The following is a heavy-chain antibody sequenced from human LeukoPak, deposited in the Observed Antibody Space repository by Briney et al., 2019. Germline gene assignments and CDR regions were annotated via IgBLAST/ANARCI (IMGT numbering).Heavy chain of an antibody. J-gene: IGHJ3*02. CDR2: IYYSGST. V-gene: IGHV4-39*07. CDR3: ARVWATMIVEEAFDI. CDR1: GGSISSSSYY. Sequence: SETLSLTCTVSGGSISSSSYYWGWIRQPPGKGLEWIGSIYYSGSTYYNPSLKSRVTISVDTSKNQFSLKLSSVTAADTAVYYCARVWATMIVEEAFDIWGQGTMVTVSS. D-gene: IGHD3-22*01.